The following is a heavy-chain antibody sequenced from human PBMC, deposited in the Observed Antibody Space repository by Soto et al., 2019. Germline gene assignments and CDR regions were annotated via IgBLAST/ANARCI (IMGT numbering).Heavy chain of an antibody. D-gene: IGHD1-26*01. CDR3: AKEGTTLQAPYYYYMDV. CDR1: GFTFDDYA. CDR2: ISWNSGSI. Sequence: EVQLVESGGGLVQPGRSLRLSCAASGFTFDDYAMHWVRQAPGKGLEWVSGISWNSGSIGYADSVKGRFTISRDNAKNSLYLQMNSLRAEDTALYYCAKEGTTLQAPYYYYMDVWGKGTTVTVSS. V-gene: IGHV3-9*01. J-gene: IGHJ6*03.